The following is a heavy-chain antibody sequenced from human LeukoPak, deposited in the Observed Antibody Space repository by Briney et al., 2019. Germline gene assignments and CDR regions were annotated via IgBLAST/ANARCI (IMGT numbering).Heavy chain of an antibody. J-gene: IGHJ3*02. Sequence: SETLSLTCTVSGGSINSYYWSWIRQPPGKGLEWIGYIYYSGSTNYNPALKSRVTISVDTSKNQFSLKLSSVTAADTAVYYCARERTSVYGAFDIWGQGTMVTVSS. D-gene: IGHD3-3*01. CDR1: GGSINSYY. V-gene: IGHV4-59*01. CDR3: ARERTSVYGAFDI. CDR2: IYYSGST.